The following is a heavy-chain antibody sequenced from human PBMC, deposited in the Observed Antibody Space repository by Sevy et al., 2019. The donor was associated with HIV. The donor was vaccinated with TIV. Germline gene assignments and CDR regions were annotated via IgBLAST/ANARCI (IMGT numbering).Heavy chain of an antibody. CDR1: GYSISSCYY. D-gene: IGHD2-15*01. Sequence: SETLSLTCTVSGYSISSCYYWGWIRQPPGKGLEWIGSIYHSGSTYYNPSLKSRVTISVDTSKNQFSLKLSSVTAADTAVYYCARMPDCSGGSCYGSLTYYYYYGMDVWGQGTTVTVSS. CDR3: ARMPDCSGGSCYGSLTYYYYYGMDV. J-gene: IGHJ6*02. V-gene: IGHV4-38-2*02. CDR2: IYHSGST.